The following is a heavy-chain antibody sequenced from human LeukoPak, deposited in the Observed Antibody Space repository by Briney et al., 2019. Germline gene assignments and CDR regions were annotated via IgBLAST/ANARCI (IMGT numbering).Heavy chain of an antibody. D-gene: IGHD1-26*01. CDR1: GFTFSSYV. Sequence: GGSLRLSCSASGFTFSSYVMHWVRQAPGKELEYLSAISTTGGTTYYADSVKGRFTISRDNSKNTLYLQMNVLRAEDTAVYYCLKGWELRFDAFDIWGQGTMVTVSS. J-gene: IGHJ3*02. V-gene: IGHV3-64D*08. CDR3: LKGWELRFDAFDI. CDR2: ISTTGGTT.